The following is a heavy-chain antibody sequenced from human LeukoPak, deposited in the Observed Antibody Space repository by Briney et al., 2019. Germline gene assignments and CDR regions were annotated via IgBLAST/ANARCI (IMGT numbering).Heavy chain of an antibody. J-gene: IGHJ5*02. CDR3: ARDQSAAIVVVPAAINNWFDP. Sequence: ASVKVSCKASGYTFTGYYMHWVRQAPGQGLEWMGWINPNSGGTNYAQKFQGRVTMTRDTSISTAYMELSRLRSDDTAVYYCARDQSAAIVVVPAAINNWFDPWGQGTLVTVSS. CDR1: GYTFTGYY. V-gene: IGHV1-2*02. D-gene: IGHD2-2*02. CDR2: INPNSGGT.